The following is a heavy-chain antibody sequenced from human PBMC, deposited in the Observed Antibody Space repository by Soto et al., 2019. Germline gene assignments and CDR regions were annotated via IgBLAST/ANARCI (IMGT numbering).Heavy chain of an antibody. V-gene: IGHV4-59*01. J-gene: IGHJ4*02. CDR1: GGSXSSYY. CDR2: IYYSGST. D-gene: IGHD2-21*02. Sequence: SETLSLTCTVSGGSXSSYYWSWIRQPPGKGLEWIGYIYYSGSTNYNPSLKSRVTISVDTSKNQFSLKLSSVTAADTAVYYCARVNVTLDLWGQGTQVTVSS. CDR3: ARVNVTLDL.